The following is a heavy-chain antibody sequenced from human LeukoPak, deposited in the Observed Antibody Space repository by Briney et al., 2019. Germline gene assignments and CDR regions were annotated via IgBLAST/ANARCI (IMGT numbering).Heavy chain of an antibody. D-gene: IGHD3-3*01. CDR3: ASTPSARITIFGVVIN. V-gene: IGHV4-39*01. CDR2: IYYSGST. J-gene: IGHJ4*02. Sequence: PPETLSLTCTVSGGSISSSSYYWGWIRQPPGKGLEWIGSIYYSGSTYYNPSLKSRVTISVDTSKNQFSLKLSSVTAADMAVYYCASTPSARITIFGVVINWGQGTLVTVSS. CDR1: GGSISSSSYY.